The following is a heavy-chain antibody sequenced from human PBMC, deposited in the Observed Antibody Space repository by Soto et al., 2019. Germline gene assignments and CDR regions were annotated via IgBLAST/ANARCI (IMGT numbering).Heavy chain of an antibody. CDR1: GFTFSAYD. V-gene: IGHV3-13*01. CDR2: IGTQHDT. Sequence: VQLVESGGGLVQPGGSLRLSCAASGFTFSAYDMHWVRQPTGKGLEWVSAIGTQHDTYYPDSVKGRFTISRENAKNSLYLPMNSLRTGDTALYYCARQASYWHGGGGWFDPWGQGTLVTVSS. CDR3: ARQASYWHGGGGWFDP. D-gene: IGHD2-8*02. J-gene: IGHJ5*02.